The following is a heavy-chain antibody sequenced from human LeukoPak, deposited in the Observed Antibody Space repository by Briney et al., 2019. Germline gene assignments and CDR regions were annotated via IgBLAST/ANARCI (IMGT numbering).Heavy chain of an antibody. J-gene: IGHJ6*02. CDR2: IYYSGST. V-gene: IGHV4-30-4*01. CDR3: ARDCCPAQQPYYYYGMDV. D-gene: IGHD6-13*01. Sequence: PSETLSLTCTVSGGSISSGDYYWSWIRQPPGKGLEWIGYIYYSGSTYYNPSLKSRVTISVDTSKNQFTLKLSSVTAADTAVYYCARDCCPAQQPYYYYGMDVWGQGTTVTVSS. CDR1: GGSISSGDYY.